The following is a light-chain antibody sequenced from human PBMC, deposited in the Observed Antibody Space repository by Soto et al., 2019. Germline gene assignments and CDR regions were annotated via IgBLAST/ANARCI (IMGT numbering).Light chain of an antibody. CDR1: QVMSSC. CDR2: AAS. V-gene: IGKV1D-12*01. CDR3: QQTDTLPST. J-gene: IGKJ5*01. Sequence: TPMPQSPSSVTAAVGERVTLTCRASQVMSSCLAWYQQKPGKAPKLLIYAASTLQSGVPSRFSGSGSRTDFTLTITSLQPEDIGTYYCQQTDTLPSTFGQGTRLEIK.